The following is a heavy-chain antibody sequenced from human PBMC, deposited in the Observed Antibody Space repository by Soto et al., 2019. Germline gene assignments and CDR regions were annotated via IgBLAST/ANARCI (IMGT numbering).Heavy chain of an antibody. D-gene: IGHD3-9*01. CDR3: ARRGLRYLVYGMDV. CDR2: INHSGST. J-gene: IGHJ6*02. V-gene: IGHV4-34*01. CDR1: GGSFSGYY. Sequence: SESLAVPCTVYGGSFSGYYWSWIRQPPGKGLEWIGEINHSGSTNYNPSLKSRVTISVDTSKNQFSLKLSSVTAADTAVYYCARRGLRYLVYGMDVWGQGTTVTVSS.